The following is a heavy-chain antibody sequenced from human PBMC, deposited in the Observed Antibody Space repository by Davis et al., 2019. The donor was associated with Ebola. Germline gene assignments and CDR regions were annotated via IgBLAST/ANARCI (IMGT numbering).Heavy chain of an antibody. CDR1: GYTFTSYG. CDR2: ISAYNGNT. D-gene: IGHD1-26*01. Sequence: AASVKVSCKASGYTFTSYGISWVRQAPGQGLEWMGWISAYNGNTNYAQKLQGRVIMTTDTSTSTAYMELRSLRSDDTAVYYCARDLGWEPLSYFDYWGQGTLVTVSS. CDR3: ARDLGWEPLSYFDY. V-gene: IGHV1-18*01. J-gene: IGHJ4*02.